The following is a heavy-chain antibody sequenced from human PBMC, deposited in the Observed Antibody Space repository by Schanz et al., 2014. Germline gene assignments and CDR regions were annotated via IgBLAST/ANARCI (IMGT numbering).Heavy chain of an antibody. CDR1: GFNFSSYS. CDR3: ARDHTTESYYSAGPPIDY. Sequence: VQLVESGGGLVKPGGSLRLSCAASGFNFSSYSLNWVRQAPGKGLEWVAVIWYDGSNKYYADSVKGRFTISRDNSKNTLFLQMNSLRAEDTAVYYCARDHTTESYYSAGPPIDYWGQGTLLTVSS. V-gene: IGHV3-33*08. J-gene: IGHJ4*02. D-gene: IGHD1-26*01. CDR2: IWYDGSNK.